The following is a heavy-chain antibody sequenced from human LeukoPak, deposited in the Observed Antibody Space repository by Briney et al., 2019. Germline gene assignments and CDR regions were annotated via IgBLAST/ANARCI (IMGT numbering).Heavy chain of an antibody. J-gene: IGHJ3*02. Sequence: ASVKVSCKASGYTFTSYYISWMRQAPGQGLQWMGRICAYNGQTNYAQKVQGRVTMTTDTSTSTVYMELRSLRSDDTAVYYCAWDSGAFEIWGQGTMVTVSS. CDR3: AWDSGAFEI. V-gene: IGHV1-18*01. CDR1: GYTFTSYY. CDR2: ICAYNGQT.